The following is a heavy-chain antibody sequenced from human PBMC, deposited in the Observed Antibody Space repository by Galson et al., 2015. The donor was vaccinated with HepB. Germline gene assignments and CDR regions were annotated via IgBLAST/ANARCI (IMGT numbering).Heavy chain of an antibody. CDR2: IYHSGST. D-gene: IGHD3-22*01. CDR3: ARAGTITMIVVVISLGNAFDI. Sequence: TLSLTCTVSGYSISSGYYWGWIRQPPGKGLEWIGSIYHSGSTYYNPSLKSRVTISVDTSKNQFSLKLSSVTAADTAVYYCARAGTITMIVVVISLGNAFDIWGQGTMVTVSS. V-gene: IGHV4-38-2*02. J-gene: IGHJ3*02. CDR1: GYSISSGYY.